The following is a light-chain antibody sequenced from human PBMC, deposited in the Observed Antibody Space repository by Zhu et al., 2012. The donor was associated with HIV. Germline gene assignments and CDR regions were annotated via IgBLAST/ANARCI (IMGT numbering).Light chain of an antibody. V-gene: IGKV3-20*01. CDR2: GAS. Sequence: EVVLTQSPDTLSLSPGDRATLACRASQSVSSNYLIWYQQKPGQAPRPLIYGASDRASGVPDRFSGSGSGTDFTLSISRLEPEDFAVYYCLQHGSFPSTFGQGTKVEL. CDR3: LQHGSFPST. CDR1: QSVSSNY. J-gene: IGKJ1*01.